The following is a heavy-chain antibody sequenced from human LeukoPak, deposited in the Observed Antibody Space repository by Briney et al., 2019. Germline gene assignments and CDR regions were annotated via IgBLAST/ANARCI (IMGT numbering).Heavy chain of an antibody. CDR1: GYTLTELS. CDR3: ATVGDYYGSGSYFNY. J-gene: IGHJ4*02. CDR2: CDPEDGET. Sequence: ASVKVSCKCSGYTLTELSMHWVRQAPGKGLEWMGGCDPEDGETIYAQKFQGRVTMTEDTSTDTAYMELSSLRSEDTAVYYCATVGDYYGSGSYFNYWGQGTLVTVSS. D-gene: IGHD3-10*01. V-gene: IGHV1-24*01.